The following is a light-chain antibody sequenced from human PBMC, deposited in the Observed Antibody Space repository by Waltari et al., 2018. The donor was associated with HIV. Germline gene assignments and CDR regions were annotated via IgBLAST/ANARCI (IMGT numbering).Light chain of an antibody. V-gene: IGLV2-14*01. CDR1: TSDVGTYNY. Sequence: QSALTQSAFVSGSPGQSITISCTGTTSDVGTYNYVSWYQQHPGQAPKLIIYEVSNRPSGVSNRFSGSKSGNTASLTISGLQTGDEADYYCSSFTSRTTLVFGGGTKLTVL. CDR3: SSFTSRTTLV. CDR2: EVS. J-gene: IGLJ2*01.